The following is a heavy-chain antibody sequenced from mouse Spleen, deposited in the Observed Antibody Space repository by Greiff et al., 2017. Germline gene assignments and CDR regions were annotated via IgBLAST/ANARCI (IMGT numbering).Heavy chain of an antibody. CDR1: GFNITDYY. CDR2: IDPENGDT. J-gene: IGHJ3*01. CDR3: NADCGAPTLYSKAY. Sequence: VQLQQSGAELVRPGASVKLSCTASGFNITDYYMHWVKQRPEQGLEWIGWIDPENGDTEYAPKFQGKATMTADTSSNTAYLQLSSLTSEDTAVYSCNADCGAPTLYSKAYWGQGTTVTVSA. V-gene: IGHV14-4*02. D-gene: IGHD1-1*02.